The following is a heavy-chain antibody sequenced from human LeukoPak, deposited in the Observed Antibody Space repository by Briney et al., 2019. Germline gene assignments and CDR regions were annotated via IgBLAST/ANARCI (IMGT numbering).Heavy chain of an antibody. CDR2: ISSSSSTI. CDR3: ARDGPNYDYYDMDV. V-gene: IGHV3-48*02. CDR1: GFTFSTYS. J-gene: IGHJ6*02. Sequence: PGGSLRLSCAASGFTFSTYSMHWVRQAPGKGLEWVSYISSSSSTIYYADSVKGRFTIFRDNAKNSLYLQMNSLRDEDTAVYYCARDGPNYDYYDMDVWGQGTTVTVSS.